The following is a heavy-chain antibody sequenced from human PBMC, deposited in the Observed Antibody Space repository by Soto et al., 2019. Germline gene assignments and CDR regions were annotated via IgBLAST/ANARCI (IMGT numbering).Heavy chain of an antibody. V-gene: IGHV1-69*13. CDR3: ASGYYYDSSGYYPAFDY. CDR2: IIPIFGTA. Sequence: ASVKVSCKASGGTFSSYAISWVRQAPGQGLEWMGGIIPIFGTANYAQKLQGRVTITADESTSTAYMELSSLRSEDTAVYYCASGYYYDSSGYYPAFDYWGQGTLVTVSS. CDR1: GGTFSSYA. D-gene: IGHD3-22*01. J-gene: IGHJ4*02.